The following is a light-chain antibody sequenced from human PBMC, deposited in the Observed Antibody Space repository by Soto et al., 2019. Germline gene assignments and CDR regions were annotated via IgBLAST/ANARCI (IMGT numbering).Light chain of an antibody. V-gene: IGKV3-15*01. CDR3: QQYNNWPWT. CDR2: GAS. J-gene: IGKJ1*01. CDR1: QSVSSN. Sequence: EIVMTQSPATLSVSPGERATLSCRASQSVSSNLAWYQQKPGQAPRLLIYGASTRAPGIPARFSGSGSGTEFTLTISSLQSEDFAVYYCQQYNNWPWTFGQGTKVELQ.